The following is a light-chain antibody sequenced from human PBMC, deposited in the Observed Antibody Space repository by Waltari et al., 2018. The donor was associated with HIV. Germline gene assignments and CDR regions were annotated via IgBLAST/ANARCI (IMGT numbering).Light chain of an antibody. J-gene: IGKJ4*01. V-gene: IGKV4-1*01. CDR1: QSVLYSSNNKNY. CDR2: WAS. CDR3: QQFYTSPLT. Sequence: DIVMTQSPDSLAVSLGERATINCKSSQSVLYSSNNKNYLAWYQQKPGQPPKLLIYWASTRESVVTDRFSGSGSGTDFTLTISSLRAEDVAVYYCQQFYTSPLTFGGGTKVEIK.